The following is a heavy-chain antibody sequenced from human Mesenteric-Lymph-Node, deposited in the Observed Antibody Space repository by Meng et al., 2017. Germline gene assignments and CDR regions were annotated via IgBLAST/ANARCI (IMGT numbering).Heavy chain of an antibody. J-gene: IGHJ4*02. Sequence: QLVQPGSGLKKPGASGKVSCKAYGYTFTSFAMNWVRQDPGQGLEWMGWINTNTGNPTYAKGFTGRFVFSLDTSVSTAYLQSSSLKAEDTAVYYCARDSEAADYWGQGTLVTVSS. CDR2: INTNTGNP. V-gene: IGHV7-4-1*02. CDR1: GYTFTSFA. CDR3: ARDSEAADY. D-gene: IGHD6-25*01.